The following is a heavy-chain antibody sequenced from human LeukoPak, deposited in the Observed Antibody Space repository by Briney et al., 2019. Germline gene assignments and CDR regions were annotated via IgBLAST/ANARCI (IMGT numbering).Heavy chain of an antibody. Sequence: PSETLSLTCTVSGGSISSSSYYWGWLRQPPGKGLEWIGSIYYSGSTYCNPSLKSRVTISVDTSKNQFSMKLSSVTAADTAVYYCARARLLWDAFDIWGQGTMVTVSS. CDR2: IYYSGST. CDR1: GGSISSSSYY. V-gene: IGHV4-39*01. D-gene: IGHD3-10*01. J-gene: IGHJ3*02. CDR3: ARARLLWDAFDI.